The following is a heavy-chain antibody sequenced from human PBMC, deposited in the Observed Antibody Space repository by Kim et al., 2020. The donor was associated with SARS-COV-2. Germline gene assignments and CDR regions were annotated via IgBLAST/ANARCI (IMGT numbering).Heavy chain of an antibody. V-gene: IGHV4-39*07. D-gene: IGHD6-13*01. Sequence: PSLKGRVTISVDTSKNQFSLKLSSVTAADTAVYYCARALGIAAAGTNFDYWGQGTLVTVSS. CDR3: ARALGIAAAGTNFDY. J-gene: IGHJ4*02.